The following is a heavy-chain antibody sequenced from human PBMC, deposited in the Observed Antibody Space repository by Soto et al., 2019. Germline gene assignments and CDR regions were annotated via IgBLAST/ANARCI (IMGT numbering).Heavy chain of an antibody. D-gene: IGHD2-15*01. V-gene: IGHV4-59*01. Sequence: QVQLQQSGPGLVKPSETLSLTCTVSGGSISSYYWSWIRQPPGKGLDWIGDIYYTEKTNYNPSLKSRGTTTVDTSKNQFSLKLRSVTAADTGVYFCARATVQLLHPYYYGMDVWCQGTGVTVSS. CDR1: GGSISSYY. CDR2: IYYTEKT. CDR3: ARATVQLLHPYYYGMDV. J-gene: IGHJ6*02.